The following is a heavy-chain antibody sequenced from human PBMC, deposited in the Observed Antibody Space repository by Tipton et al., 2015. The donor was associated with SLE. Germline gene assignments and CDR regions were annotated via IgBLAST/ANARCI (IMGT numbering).Heavy chain of an antibody. J-gene: IGHJ6*04. CDR3: ARLQFTFGGVDA. CDR1: GGSFSGNY. V-gene: IGHV4-34*01. Sequence: LRLSCVVYGGSFSGNYWIWIRQPPGKGLEWIGEITHSGATNYNPSLKSRATIAPDTSKNQFSLKLTSVTAADTAVYFCARLQFTFGGVDAWGKGTTVTVSS. D-gene: IGHD3-16*01. CDR2: ITHSGAT.